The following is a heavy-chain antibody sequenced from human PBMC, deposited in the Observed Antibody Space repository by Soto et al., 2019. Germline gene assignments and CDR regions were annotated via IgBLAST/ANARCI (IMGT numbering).Heavy chain of an antibody. V-gene: IGHV3-21*01. CDR2: ISSSSSYI. D-gene: IGHD3-10*01. Sequence: GGSLRLSCAASGFTFSSYSMNWVRQAPGKGLEWVSSISSSSSYIYYADSVKGRFTISRDNAKNSLYLQMNSLRAEDMAVYYCARGSYGSGSYYIDYWGQGTLVTVSS. CDR3: ARGSYGSGSYYIDY. CDR1: GFTFSSYS. J-gene: IGHJ4*02.